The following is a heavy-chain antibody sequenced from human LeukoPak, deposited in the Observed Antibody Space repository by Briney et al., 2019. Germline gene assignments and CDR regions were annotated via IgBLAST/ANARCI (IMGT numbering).Heavy chain of an antibody. J-gene: IGHJ6*02. Sequence: PGGSLRLSCAASGFTFSSYEMNWVRQAPGKGLEWVSYISSSGSTIYYADSVKGRFTISRDNAKKSLYLQMSSLRAEDTAVYYCARAEYSSSSGGMDVWGQGTTVTVSS. V-gene: IGHV3-48*03. CDR2: ISSSGSTI. CDR3: ARAEYSSSSGGMDV. D-gene: IGHD6-6*01. CDR1: GFTFSSYE.